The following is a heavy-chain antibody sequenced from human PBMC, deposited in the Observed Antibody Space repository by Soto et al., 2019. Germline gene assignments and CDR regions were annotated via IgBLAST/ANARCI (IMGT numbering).Heavy chain of an antibody. D-gene: IGHD3-16*02. Sequence: GSLRLSCVASGFSFSTYAMNWVRQAPGKGLEWVSVIVGNGGGIYYADSVKGRFTISRDNSKDTLYLQMNSLRAEDTAMYYCAKDYRTDGRYALELWCQGTLVFVSS. CDR1: GFSFSTYA. CDR3: AKDYRTDGRYALEL. CDR2: IVGNGGGI. V-gene: IGHV3-23*01. J-gene: IGHJ4*02.